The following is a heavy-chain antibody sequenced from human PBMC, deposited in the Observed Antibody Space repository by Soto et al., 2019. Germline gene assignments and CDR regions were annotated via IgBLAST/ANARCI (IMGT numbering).Heavy chain of an antibody. CDR2: IVVASGRT. J-gene: IGHJ6*02. CDR3: SADHPHTANGWAD. CDR1: GFDFGSFG. Sequence: AVKVSCKASGFDFGSFGIQFLRQTRGRGLEWIGWIVVASGRTNYARQFQGRVAFSRDMSSTTAYMDLYDLKSDDTAVYFCSADHPHTANGWADWGQGNTVTVSS. V-gene: IGHV1-58*02. D-gene: IGHD2-21*02.